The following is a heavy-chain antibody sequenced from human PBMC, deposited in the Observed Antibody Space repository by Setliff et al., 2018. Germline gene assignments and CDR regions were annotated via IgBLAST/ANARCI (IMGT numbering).Heavy chain of an antibody. V-gene: IGHV1-18*01. CDR1: GYIFKSYG. D-gene: IGHD2-15*01. CDR3: AISTLSICSGGSCPNAFDV. Sequence: GASVKVSCKASGYIFKSYGISWVRQAPGQGLEWMGWISSYNDVTNYAQSFQGRVTMTTDTSKSAAYMDLRGPRSDDTAVYYCAISTLSICSGGSCPNAFDVWSQGTMVTVSS. J-gene: IGHJ3*01. CDR2: ISSYNDVT.